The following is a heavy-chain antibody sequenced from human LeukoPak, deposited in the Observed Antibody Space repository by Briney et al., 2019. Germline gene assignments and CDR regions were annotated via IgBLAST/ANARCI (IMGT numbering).Heavy chain of an antibody. J-gene: IGHJ4*02. Sequence: GGSLRLSCAASGFTFSSYAMHWVRQAPGKGLEWVAIISYDGSNKYYAESVKGRFAVSRDNSKNTLYLQMNSPRAEDTAVYYCARVTAAAGTGVYWGQGTLVTVSS. CDR3: ARVTAAAGTGVY. CDR1: GFTFSSYA. V-gene: IGHV3-30*09. CDR2: ISYDGSNK. D-gene: IGHD6-13*01.